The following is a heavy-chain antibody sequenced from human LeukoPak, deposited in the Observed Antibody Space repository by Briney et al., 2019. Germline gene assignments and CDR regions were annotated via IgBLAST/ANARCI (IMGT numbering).Heavy chain of an antibody. V-gene: IGHV1-69*06. J-gene: IGHJ4*02. CDR1: GGTFSNYA. D-gene: IGHD3-10*01. CDR2: VFPIFGTP. Sequence: EASVKVSFKASGGTFSNYAINWVRQAPGQGLEWMGRVFPIFGTPNYAQKFQGRVTFTADKSTSTAYMELSSLTSEDTAVYYCARDQGDDYWGQGTLVTVSS. CDR3: ARDQGDDY.